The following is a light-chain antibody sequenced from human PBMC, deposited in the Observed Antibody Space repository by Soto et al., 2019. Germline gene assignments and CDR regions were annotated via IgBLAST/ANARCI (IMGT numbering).Light chain of an antibody. J-gene: IGKJ1*01. V-gene: IGKV3-20*01. CDR3: QQYGSSPRT. CDR1: QSVSSSK. Sequence: EIVLTQSPGTLALSPGEKATLSCKASQSVSSSKVAWYQQKHGQAPRLXSYDASSRAIGIPDRFSGSGSGTEFTLTISRLQPEDFEVYYCQQYGSSPRTFGQGTKVDIK. CDR2: DAS.